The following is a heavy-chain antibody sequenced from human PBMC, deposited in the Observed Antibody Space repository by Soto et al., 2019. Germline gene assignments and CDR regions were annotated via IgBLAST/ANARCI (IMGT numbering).Heavy chain of an antibody. D-gene: IGHD3-9*01. CDR2: ISPKSGGT. V-gene: IGHV1-2*02. CDR3: ARPPGYISDWYYFDL. J-gene: IGHJ4*02. CDR1: GYTFTGYD. Sequence: ASVKVSCKAPGYTFTGYDMHWVRQAPGQGFEWMGRISPKSGGTNYAQKFEGRVTMTWDTSLKTAYMELSSLISEDTAVYYCARPPGYISDWYYFDLWGQGTLVTVSS.